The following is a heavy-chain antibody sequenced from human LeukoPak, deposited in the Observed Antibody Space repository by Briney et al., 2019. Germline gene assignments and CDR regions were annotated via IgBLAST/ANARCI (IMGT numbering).Heavy chain of an antibody. V-gene: IGHV4-34*01. CDR3: ARRWNYGRNYYIDV. CDR2: INDSGRT. D-gene: IGHD1-7*01. J-gene: IGHJ6*03. Sequence: PSETLSLTCAVHGGSFSNYYWSWIRQPPGKGLEWIGEINDSGRTNYNPSLMCRVTVSVDTSKKQFSLRLTSVTATDTAVYYCARRWNYGRNYYIDVWGKGATVSVSS. CDR1: GGSFSNYY.